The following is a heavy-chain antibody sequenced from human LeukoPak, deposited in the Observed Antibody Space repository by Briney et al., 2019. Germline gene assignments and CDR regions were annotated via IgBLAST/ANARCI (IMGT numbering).Heavy chain of an antibody. D-gene: IGHD5-18*01. Sequence: SETLSLTCTVPGGSISSYYWSWIRQPAGKGLEWIGRIYTSGSTNYNPSLKSRVTISVDKSKNQFSLKLSSVTAADTAVYYCAREARGTPHSYGYIFDYWGQGTLVTVSS. CDR2: IYTSGST. CDR1: GGSISSYY. V-gene: IGHV4-4*07. J-gene: IGHJ4*02. CDR3: AREARGTPHSYGYIFDY.